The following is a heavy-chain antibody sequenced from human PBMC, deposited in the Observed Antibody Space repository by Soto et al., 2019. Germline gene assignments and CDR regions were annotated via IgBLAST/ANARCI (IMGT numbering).Heavy chain of an antibody. CDR3: ARASRSLPAANFDY. Sequence: ASVKVSCKASGYTFTTYAMYWVREAPGQGLEWMGIINPSGGSTSYAQKFQGRVTMTRDTSTSTVYMELSSLRSEDTAVYYCARASRSLPAANFDYWGQGTLVTVSS. V-gene: IGHV1-46*01. CDR2: INPSGGST. D-gene: IGHD2-2*01. CDR1: GYTFTTYA. J-gene: IGHJ4*02.